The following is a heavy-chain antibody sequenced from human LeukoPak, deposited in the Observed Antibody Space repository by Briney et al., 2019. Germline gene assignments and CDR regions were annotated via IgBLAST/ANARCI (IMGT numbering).Heavy chain of an antibody. CDR1: GCSISSYY. CDR2: IYYSGST. CDR3: ARHRVGGHY. D-gene: IGHD5-24*01. V-gene: IGHV4-59*08. Sequence: SETLSLTCTVSGCSISSYYWSWIRQPPGKGLEWIGYIYYSGSTNYNPSLKSRVTISVDTPKNQFSLKLSSVTAADTAVYYCARHRVGGHYWGQKPRRTVSS. J-gene: IGHJ4*02.